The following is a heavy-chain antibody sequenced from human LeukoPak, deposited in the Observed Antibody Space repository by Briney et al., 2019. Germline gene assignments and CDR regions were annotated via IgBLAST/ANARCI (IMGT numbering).Heavy chain of an antibody. CDR2: IKQDGSEK. J-gene: IGHJ4*02. CDR1: GFTFSSYW. D-gene: IGHD3-22*01. CDR3: ARWDSSGCLDY. V-gene: IGHV3-7*03. Sequence: GGSLRLSCAASGFTFSSYWMSWVRQAPGKGLEWVANIKQDGSEKYYVDSVKGRFTISRDNAKNSLYLQMNSLRAEDTAVYFCARWDSSGCLDYWGQGTLVTVSS.